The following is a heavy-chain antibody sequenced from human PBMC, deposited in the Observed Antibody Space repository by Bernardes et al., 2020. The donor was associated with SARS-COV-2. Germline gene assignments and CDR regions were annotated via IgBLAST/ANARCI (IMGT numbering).Heavy chain of an antibody. Sequence: GGSLRLSCAASGFTFSSYGMHWVRQAPGKGLEWVAVIWYDGSNKYYADSVKGRFTISRDNSKNTLYLQMNSLRAEDTAVYYCAREGAWDSSGIGMDVWGQGTTVNVSS. V-gene: IGHV3-33*01. D-gene: IGHD3-22*01. CDR2: IWYDGSNK. CDR1: GFTFSSYG. J-gene: IGHJ6*02. CDR3: AREGAWDSSGIGMDV.